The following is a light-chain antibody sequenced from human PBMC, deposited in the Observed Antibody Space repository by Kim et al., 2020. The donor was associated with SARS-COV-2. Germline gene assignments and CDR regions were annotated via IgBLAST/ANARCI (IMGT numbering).Light chain of an antibody. J-gene: IGKJ4*01. CDR1: QRVGRS. V-gene: IGKV3-11*01. CDR3: QQRSNWPLT. Sequence: LAPGERAALSCRASQRVGRSLAWYQQKPGQAPRLLIYDAFNRATGIPARFSGSGSGTDFTLTISSLEPEDFAVYYCQQRSNWPLTFGGGTKVDIK. CDR2: DAF.